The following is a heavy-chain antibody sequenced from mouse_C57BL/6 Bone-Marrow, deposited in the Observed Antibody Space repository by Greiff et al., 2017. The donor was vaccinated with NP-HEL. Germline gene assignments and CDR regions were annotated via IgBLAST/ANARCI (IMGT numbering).Heavy chain of an antibody. J-gene: IGHJ1*03. CDR1: GYAFSSSW. D-gene: IGHD1-1*01. Sequence: QVQLQQSGPELVKPGASVKISCKASGYAFSSSWMNWVKQRPGKGLEWIGRIYPGDGDTNYNGKFKGKATLTADKSSSTAYMQLSSLTSEDSAVYFCALITTVYWYFDVWGTGTTVTVSS. CDR2: IYPGDGDT. CDR3: ALITTVYWYFDV. V-gene: IGHV1-82*01.